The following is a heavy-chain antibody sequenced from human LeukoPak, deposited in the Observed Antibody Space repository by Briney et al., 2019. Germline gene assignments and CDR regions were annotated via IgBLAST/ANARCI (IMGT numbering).Heavy chain of an antibody. Sequence: GGSLRLSCAASGFTFSTYSMNWVRQAPGKGLEWVSYISSSGSTIYYADSVKGRFTISRDNTENLVHLQMSGLRAADSAVYYCARVAHRLEYDIMTGDFTNYYDHYMDVWGKGTTVTISS. CDR3: ARVAHRLEYDIMTGDFTNYYDHYMDV. J-gene: IGHJ6*03. CDR2: ISSSGSTI. CDR1: GFTFSTYS. D-gene: IGHD3-9*01. V-gene: IGHV3-48*04.